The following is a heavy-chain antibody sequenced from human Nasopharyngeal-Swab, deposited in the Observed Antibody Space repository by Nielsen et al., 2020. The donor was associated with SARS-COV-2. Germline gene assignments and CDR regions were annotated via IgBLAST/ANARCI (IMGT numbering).Heavy chain of an antibody. CDR3: AWKSSGWYGSYDY. Sequence: GESLKISCQGSGYSFTSYWIAWVRQMPGKGPEWMGIIYPGDSDTRYSPSFQGQVTISADKSINTAYLQWSSLKASDTAMYYCAWKSSGWYGSYDYWGQGTLVTVSS. D-gene: IGHD6-19*01. V-gene: IGHV5-51*01. J-gene: IGHJ4*02. CDR2: IYPGDSDT. CDR1: GYSFTSYW.